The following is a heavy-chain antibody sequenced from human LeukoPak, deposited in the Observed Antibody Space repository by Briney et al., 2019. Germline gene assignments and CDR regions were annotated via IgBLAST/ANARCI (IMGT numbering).Heavy chain of an antibody. CDR3: ARDLSPMVRGVIRY. CDR1: GYTFTSYA. Sequence: GASVKVSCKASGYTFTSYAMHWVRQAPGQGLEWMGWISAYNGNTNYAQKLQGRVTMTTDTSTSTAYMELRSLRSDDTAVYYCARDLSPMVRGVIRYWGQGTLVTVSS. D-gene: IGHD3-10*01. CDR2: ISAYNGNT. J-gene: IGHJ4*02. V-gene: IGHV1-18*01.